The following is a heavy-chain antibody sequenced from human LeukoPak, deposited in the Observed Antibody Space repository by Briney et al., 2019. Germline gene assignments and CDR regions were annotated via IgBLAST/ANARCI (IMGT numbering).Heavy chain of an antibody. CDR2: ISGSGEST. D-gene: IGHD3-10*01. CDR3: AKWGSGSYYKGSFDY. Sequence: HPGRSLRLSCAASGFTFSSYAMSWVRQAPGKGLEWVSTISGSGESTYYADSVKGRFTISRDNSKNTLYLQMNSLRAEDTAVYYCAKWGSGSYYKGSFDYWGQGTLVTVSS. V-gene: IGHV3-23*01. CDR1: GFTFSSYA. J-gene: IGHJ4*02.